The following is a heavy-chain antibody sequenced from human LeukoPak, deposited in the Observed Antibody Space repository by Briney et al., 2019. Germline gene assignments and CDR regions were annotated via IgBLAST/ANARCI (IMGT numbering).Heavy chain of an antibody. Sequence: SETLSLTCTVSGGSISSDGYYWTWIRQHPGKGLEWIGYIYYSGTTYYNPSLESRVTLSVDTSKNQFSLRLRSVTAADTAVYYCARYRDSGGRLAFDIWGQGTMATVSS. J-gene: IGHJ3*02. CDR2: IYYSGTT. D-gene: IGHD2-15*01. CDR1: GGSISSDGYY. V-gene: IGHV4-31*03. CDR3: ARYRDSGGRLAFDI.